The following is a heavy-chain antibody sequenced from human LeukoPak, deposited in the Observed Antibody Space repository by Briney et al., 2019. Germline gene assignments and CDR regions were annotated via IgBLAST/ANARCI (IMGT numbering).Heavy chain of an antibody. J-gene: IGHJ4*02. V-gene: IGHV4-59*12. Sequence: SETLSLTCTVSGGSISSYYWSWIRQPPGKGLEWIGYIYYSGSTNYNPSLKSRVSISVDTSKNQFSLKLNSVTAADTAVYYCARAPGAAIDWGQGTLVTVSS. CDR3: ARAPGAAID. CDR2: IYYSGST. CDR1: GGSISSYY. D-gene: IGHD2-2*01.